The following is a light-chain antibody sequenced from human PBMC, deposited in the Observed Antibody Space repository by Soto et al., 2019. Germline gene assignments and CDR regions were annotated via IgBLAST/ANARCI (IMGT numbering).Light chain of an antibody. CDR3: QQYSNSPQT. CDR2: SAS. Sequence: EVVLTQSPDSLSLPPGERATLSCRASQSISSYLAWYQQKPGQAPRLLIYSASRRATGIPDRFSGSGSGTDFTLTISRLEPEDFAVYYCQQYSNSPQTFGQGTKVDI. V-gene: IGKV3-20*01. J-gene: IGKJ1*01. CDR1: QSISSY.